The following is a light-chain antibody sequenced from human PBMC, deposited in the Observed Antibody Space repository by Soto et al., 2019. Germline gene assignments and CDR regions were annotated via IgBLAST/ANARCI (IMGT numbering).Light chain of an antibody. Sequence: EIVLTQSPATLSLSPGERATLSCRASQSVSSHLTWYQQKPGQAPRLLIYDTSNRATGIRARFSGSGSGTDFTLTLSSLEPEDFAVYYCLQRTNWRLSFGGGTKVEIK. CDR2: DTS. J-gene: IGKJ4*01. V-gene: IGKV3-11*01. CDR3: LQRTNWRLS. CDR1: QSVSSH.